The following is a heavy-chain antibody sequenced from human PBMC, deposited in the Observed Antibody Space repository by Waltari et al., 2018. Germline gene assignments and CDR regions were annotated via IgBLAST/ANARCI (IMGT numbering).Heavy chain of an antibody. J-gene: IGHJ5*02. CDR1: GYTFILYY. CDR2: IKPTGGST. CDR3: ARGGRGWYDWFDP. V-gene: IGHV1-46*01. D-gene: IGHD6-19*01. Sequence: QVQLVQSGSEVKKPGASVKLSCKASGYTFILYYMHWVRQAPGQGLEWMGIIKPTGGSTSYAQNFQGRVTMNRDTSTSTGYMDLSSLRSDDTAVYYCARGGRGWYDWFDPWGQGTLVTVSS.